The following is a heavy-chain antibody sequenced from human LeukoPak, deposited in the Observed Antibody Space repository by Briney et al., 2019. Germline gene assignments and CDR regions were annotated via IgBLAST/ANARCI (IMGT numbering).Heavy chain of an antibody. Sequence: GASVKVSCKASGGTFSSYAISWVRQAPGQGLEWMGGIIPIFGTANYAQKFQGRVTITTDESTSTAYMELSSLRSEDTAVYYCARDSYSSSWYGVMYYYYYYMDVWGKGTTVTVSS. CDR1: GGTFSSYA. J-gene: IGHJ6*03. V-gene: IGHV1-69*05. D-gene: IGHD6-13*01. CDR2: IIPIFGTA. CDR3: ARDSYSSSWYGVMYYYYYYMDV.